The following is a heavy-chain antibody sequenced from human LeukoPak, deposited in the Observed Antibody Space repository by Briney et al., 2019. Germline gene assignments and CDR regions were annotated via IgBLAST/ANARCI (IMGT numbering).Heavy chain of an antibody. D-gene: IGHD3-10*01. J-gene: IGHJ4*02. V-gene: IGHV4-39*01. CDR1: GGSISSSSYY. Sequence: PSETLSLTCTVSGGSISSSSYYWGWIRQPPGKGVEWIGSIYYSGSTYYNPSLNSRATISVDTSKNQFPLKLSSVAAADTAVYYSAGRRITMVREEDYWGQGTLVTVSS. CDR2: IYYSGST. CDR3: AGRRITMVREEDY.